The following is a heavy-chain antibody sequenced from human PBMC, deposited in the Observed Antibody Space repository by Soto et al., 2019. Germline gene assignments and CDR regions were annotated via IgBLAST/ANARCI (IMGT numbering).Heavy chain of an antibody. CDR3: ARDSLSYYDSSGSDAFDI. V-gene: IGHV3-33*01. CDR1: VFTFSSYG. J-gene: IGHJ3*02. CDR2: IWYDGSNK. Sequence: PGWSLRLSCAASVFTFSSYGMHWVRQAPGKGLEWVAVIWYDGSNKYYADSVKGRFTISRDNSKNTLYLQMNSLRAEDTAVYYCARDSLSYYDSSGSDAFDIWGQGAMVTVSS. D-gene: IGHD3-22*01.